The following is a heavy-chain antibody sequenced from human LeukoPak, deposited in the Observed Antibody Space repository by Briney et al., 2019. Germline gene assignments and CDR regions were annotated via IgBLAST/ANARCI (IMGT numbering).Heavy chain of an antibody. CDR1: GFTFSIYA. CDR2: ITGSGDYT. J-gene: IGHJ4*02. CDR3: AKDRRGVFDF. Sequence: GGSLRLSCAASGFTFSIYAMTWVRQAPGKGREGVSAITGSGDYTYYTDSVGGRVTISRDNSKNTVYLQMNSLRVEDTAVYYCAKDRRGVFDFWGQGTLVTVSS. D-gene: IGHD3-10*01. V-gene: IGHV3-23*01.